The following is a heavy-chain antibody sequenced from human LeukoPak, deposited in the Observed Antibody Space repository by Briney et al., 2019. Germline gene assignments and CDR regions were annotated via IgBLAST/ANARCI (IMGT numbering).Heavy chain of an antibody. CDR3: AKDREYTVYDSPLDY. V-gene: IGHV3-23*01. Sequence: GGSLRLSCAASGFTFRSHAMSWVRQAPGKGLEWVSGISASGSSTYYADSVKGRFTISRDNSKNTLYLQMNSLRAEDTAVYYCAKDREYTVYDSPLDYWGQGTLVTVSS. CDR1: GFTFRSHA. J-gene: IGHJ4*02. CDR2: ISASGSST. D-gene: IGHD5/OR15-5a*01.